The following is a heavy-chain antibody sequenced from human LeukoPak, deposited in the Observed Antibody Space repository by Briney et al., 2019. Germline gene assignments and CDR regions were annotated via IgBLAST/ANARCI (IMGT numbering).Heavy chain of an antibody. CDR3: ARGRPRGATHY. D-gene: IGHD3-10*01. CDR2: IYYSGST. J-gene: IGHJ4*02. CDR1: GGSISSYY. Sequence: PSETLSLTCTVSGGSISSYYWSWIRQPPGKGLEWIGYIYYSGSTNYNPSLKSRVTISVDTSKNQFSLKLSSVTAADTAVYYCARGRPRGATHYWGQGTLVTVSS. V-gene: IGHV4-59*08.